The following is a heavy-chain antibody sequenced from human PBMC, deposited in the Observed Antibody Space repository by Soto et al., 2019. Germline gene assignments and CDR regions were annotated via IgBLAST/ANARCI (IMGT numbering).Heavy chain of an antibody. CDR3: AREGKGYNN. J-gene: IGHJ4*02. CDR2: IYSSGST. V-gene: IGHV4-61*01. Sequence: LSLTCTVSGGSVSSGSYYWSWIRQPPGKGLEWIGYIYSSGSTSYNPSLKSRVTISVDTSKNQFSLKLSSVTAADTAVYYCAREGKGYNNGGQETRLTFS. D-gene: IGHD4-4*01. CDR1: GGSVSSGSYY.